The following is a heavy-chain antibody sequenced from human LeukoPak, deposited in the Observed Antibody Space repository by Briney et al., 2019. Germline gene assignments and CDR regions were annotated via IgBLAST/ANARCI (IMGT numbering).Heavy chain of an antibody. CDR1: GFNFSSYA. D-gene: IGHD3-22*01. CDR3: ASLTYYYDSSGFGFDY. J-gene: IGHJ4*02. Sequence: GGSLRLSCAASGFNFSSYAMHWVRQAPGKGLEWVAVISYDRSNKYYADSVKGRFTISRDNSKNTLYLQMNSLRAEDTAVYYCASLTYYYDSSGFGFDYWGQGTLVTVSS. V-gene: IGHV3-30-3*01. CDR2: ISYDRSNK.